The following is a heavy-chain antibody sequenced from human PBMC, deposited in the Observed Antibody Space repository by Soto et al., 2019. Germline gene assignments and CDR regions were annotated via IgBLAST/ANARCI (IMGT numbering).Heavy chain of an antibody. D-gene: IGHD5-18*01. V-gene: IGHV1-18*01. CDR2: ISAYNGNT. CDR3: ARMARVRSSIGELWLLDY. J-gene: IGHJ4*02. Sequence: ASVKVSCKASGYTFTSYGISWVRQAPGQGLEWMGWISAYNGNTNYAQKLQGRVTMTTDTSTSTAYMELRSLRSDDTAVYYCARMARVRSSIGELWLLDYWGQGTLVTVSS. CDR1: GYTFTSYG.